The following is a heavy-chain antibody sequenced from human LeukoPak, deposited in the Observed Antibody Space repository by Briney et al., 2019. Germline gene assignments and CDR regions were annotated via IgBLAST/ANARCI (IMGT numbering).Heavy chain of an antibody. D-gene: IGHD3-10*01. CDR1: GGSISSYY. Sequence: SETLSLTCTVSGGSISSYYWSWIRQPPGKGLEWIGYIYYSGSTNYNPSLKSRVTMSVDTSKNQFSLKLSSVTAADTAVYYCAREGLEVRGVILVGRGRYFDYWGQGTLVTVSS. V-gene: IGHV4-59*12. CDR2: IYYSGST. J-gene: IGHJ4*02. CDR3: AREGLEVRGVILVGRGRYFDY.